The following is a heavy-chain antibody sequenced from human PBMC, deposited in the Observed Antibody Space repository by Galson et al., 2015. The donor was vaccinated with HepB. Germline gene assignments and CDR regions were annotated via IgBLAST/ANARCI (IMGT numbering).Heavy chain of an antibody. CDR3: AKTSYCDGGPCFSGYFDS. CDR2: IVGSGEST. D-gene: IGHD2-21*01. CDR1: GLTFSPYV. V-gene: IGHV3-23*01. Sequence: SLRLSCAAPGLTFSPYVMSWVRQAPGKGLEWVSSIVGSGESTFYADSVKGRFTISRDNSRNTLYLQMNRLRADDTAIYYCAKTSYCDGGPCFSGYFDSWGQGTLVAVSS. J-gene: IGHJ4*02.